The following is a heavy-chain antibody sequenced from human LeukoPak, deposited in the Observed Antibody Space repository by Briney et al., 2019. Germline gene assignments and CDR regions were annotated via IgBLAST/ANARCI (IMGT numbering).Heavy chain of an antibody. V-gene: IGHV1-24*01. Sequence: ASVKVSCKVSGNTLTEVSLHWMRQTPVIGLEWMGGFGPGDGATISAQRFQGRVTMTADTSADTAYMDLNSLTSEDTAVYYCATGAKWLQFGIPGTFDSWGQGTLVTVSS. J-gene: IGHJ4*02. CDR1: GNTLTEVS. CDR3: ATGAKWLQFGIPGTFDS. CDR2: FGPGDGAT. D-gene: IGHD3-10*01.